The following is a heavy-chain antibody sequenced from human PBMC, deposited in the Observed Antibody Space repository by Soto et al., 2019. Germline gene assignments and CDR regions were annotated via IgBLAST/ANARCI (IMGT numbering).Heavy chain of an antibody. J-gene: IGHJ3*02. D-gene: IGHD2-2*01. CDR3: ATSSIVVLQAADDALDI. CDR2: FDVEDVET. V-gene: IGHV1-24*01. Sequence: ASVKVSCKVSGYTLTELSIHWVRQAPGKGLEWMGGFDVEDVETIYAQRFQGRVSMTEDTSIDTAYMELSSLRSDDTAVYFCATSSIVVLQAADDALDIWAKGKWSPSPQ. CDR1: GYTLTELS.